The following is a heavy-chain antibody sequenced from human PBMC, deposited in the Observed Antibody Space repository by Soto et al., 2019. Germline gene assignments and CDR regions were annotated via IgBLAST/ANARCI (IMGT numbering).Heavy chain of an antibody. Sequence: ASVKVSCKASGYTFTEYDISWVRQAPGQGLEWLGLISPNSGRPSYAQRFEGRVTMTTDTSTTTAYLELRSLRSDDTAVYYCVRQYYDFWTDYPDFDYWGQGTLVTVSS. D-gene: IGHD3-3*01. V-gene: IGHV1-18*04. CDR1: GYTFTEYD. CDR2: ISPNSGRP. J-gene: IGHJ4*02. CDR3: VRQYYDFWTDYPDFDY.